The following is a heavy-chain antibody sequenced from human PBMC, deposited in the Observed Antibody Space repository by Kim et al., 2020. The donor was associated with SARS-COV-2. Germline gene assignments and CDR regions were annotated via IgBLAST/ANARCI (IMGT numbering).Heavy chain of an antibody. CDR3: ARDLAFDFDY. V-gene: IGHV1-18*01. CDR2: NT. Sequence: NTNYAQKLQGRVTMTTDTSTSTAYMELRSLRSDDTAVYYCARDLAFDFDYWGQGTLVTVSS. J-gene: IGHJ4*02.